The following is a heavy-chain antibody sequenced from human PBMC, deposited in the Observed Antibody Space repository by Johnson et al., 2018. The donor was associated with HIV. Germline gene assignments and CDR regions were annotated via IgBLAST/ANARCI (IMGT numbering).Heavy chain of an antibody. CDR1: GFSVSSNY. D-gene: IGHD3-16*01. CDR2: IRYDGSNK. V-gene: IGHV3-30*02. Sequence: QVQLVESGGDLVQPGGSLRLSCAASGFSVSSNYMSWVRQAPGKGLEWVTFIRYDGSNKYYADSVRGRFIISRDNSKNSLFLQLNNRRIEDTALYYCALPYTGGVHAFDSWGQGTMVTVSA. CDR3: ALPYTGGVHAFDS. J-gene: IGHJ3*02.